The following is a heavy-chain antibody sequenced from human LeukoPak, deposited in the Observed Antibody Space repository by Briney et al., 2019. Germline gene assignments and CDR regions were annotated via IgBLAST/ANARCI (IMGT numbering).Heavy chain of an antibody. Sequence: GGSLRLSCAASGFTFSSYSMNWVRQAPGKGLEWVSSISSSSSYIYYADSVKGRFTISRDNSKNTLYLRMSSLRADDTAVYYCATSTKSSGSYPHYFDCWGQGTLVTVSS. V-gene: IGHV3-21*04. D-gene: IGHD1-26*01. J-gene: IGHJ4*02. CDR3: ATSTKSSGSYPHYFDC. CDR1: GFTFSSYS. CDR2: ISSSSSYI.